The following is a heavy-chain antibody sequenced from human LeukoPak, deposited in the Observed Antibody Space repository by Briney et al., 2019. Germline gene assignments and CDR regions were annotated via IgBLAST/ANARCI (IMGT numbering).Heavy chain of an antibody. J-gene: IGHJ4*02. Sequence: SETLSLTCTVSGVSISSYYWGWIRQPPGKGLEWIGYISHSGTANYNPSLKSRVTISLDTSKNQFSLKLTSVTAADTAVYYCARRRLGWYSVDYWGQGTLVTVSS. V-gene: IGHV4-59*01. CDR2: ISHSGTA. CDR1: GVSISSYY. CDR3: ARRRLGWYSVDY. D-gene: IGHD6-19*01.